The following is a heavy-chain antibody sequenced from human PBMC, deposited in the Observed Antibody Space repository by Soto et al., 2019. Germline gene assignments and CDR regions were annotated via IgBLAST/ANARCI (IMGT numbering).Heavy chain of an antibody. V-gene: IGHV1-18*04. Sequence: AASVKVSCKASGYTFTSYGISWVRQAPGQGLEWMGWISAYNGNTNYAQKLQGRVTMTTDTSTSTAYMELRSLRSDDTAVYYCARDRQGPATTYYDILTGYYNLAPYDYWGQGTLVTV. D-gene: IGHD3-9*01. J-gene: IGHJ4*02. CDR2: ISAYNGNT. CDR3: ARDRQGPATTYYDILTGYYNLAPYDY. CDR1: GYTFTSYG.